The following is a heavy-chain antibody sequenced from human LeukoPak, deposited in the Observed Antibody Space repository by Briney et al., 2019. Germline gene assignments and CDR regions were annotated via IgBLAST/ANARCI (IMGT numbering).Heavy chain of an antibody. D-gene: IGHD6-13*01. CDR3: AKDRGPRSSSPDY. V-gene: IGHV3-9*01. J-gene: IGHJ4*02. CDR1: GFTFDDYA. CDR2: ISWNSGSI. Sequence: GGSLRLSCAASGFTFDDYAMHWVRQAPGKGLEWVSGISWNSGSIGYADSVKGRFTISRDNAKNSLYLQMNSLRAEDTALYYCAKDRGPRSSSPDYWGQGTLVTVSS.